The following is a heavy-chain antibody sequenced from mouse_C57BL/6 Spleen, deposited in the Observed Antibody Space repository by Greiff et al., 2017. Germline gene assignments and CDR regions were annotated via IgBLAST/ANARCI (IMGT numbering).Heavy chain of an antibody. CDR1: GFTFSDYY. Sequence: LQQSGGGLVQPGGSLKLSCAASGFTFSDYYMYWVRQTPEKRLEWVAYISNGGGSTYYPDTVKGRFTISRDNAKNTLYLQMSRLKSEDTAMYYCARQNDAMDYWGQGTSVTVSS. CDR3: ARQNDAMDY. V-gene: IGHV5-12*01. CDR2: ISNGGGST. J-gene: IGHJ4*01.